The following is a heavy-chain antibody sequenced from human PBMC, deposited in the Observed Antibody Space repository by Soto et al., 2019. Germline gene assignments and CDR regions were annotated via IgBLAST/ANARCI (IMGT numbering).Heavy chain of an antibody. CDR2: IYWNDDK. CDR1: GFSLSTSGVG. D-gene: IGHD6-13*01. J-gene: IGHJ4*02. Sequence: QITLKESGPTLVNPTQTLTLTCTFSGFSLSTSGVGVGWIRQPPGKALEWLALIYWNDDKRYSPSLKSRLTITKDTSKNQVVLTMTNMDPVDTATYYCAVIPAAGTSHLFGYWGQGTLVTVSS. CDR3: AVIPAAGTSHLFGY. V-gene: IGHV2-5*01.